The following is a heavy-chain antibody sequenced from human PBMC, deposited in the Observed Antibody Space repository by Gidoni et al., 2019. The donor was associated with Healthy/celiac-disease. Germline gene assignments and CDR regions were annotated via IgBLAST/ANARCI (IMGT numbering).Heavy chain of an antibody. D-gene: IGHD3-22*01. CDR3: AKDNLLGVVAIDY. Sequence: QVQLVASGGGVVQPGRSLRLSCAASGFTFSSYGMRWVRQAPGKGLEWVAVISYDGSNKYYADSVKGRFTISRDNSKNTLYLQMNSLRAEDTAVYYCAKDNLLGVVAIDYWGQGTLVTVSS. J-gene: IGHJ4*02. V-gene: IGHV3-30*18. CDR1: GFTFSSYG. CDR2: ISYDGSNK.